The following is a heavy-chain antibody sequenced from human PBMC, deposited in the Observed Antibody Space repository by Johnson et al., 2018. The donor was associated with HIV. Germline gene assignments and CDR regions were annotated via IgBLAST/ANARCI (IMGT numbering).Heavy chain of an antibody. CDR3: AKGDREIWFGGVIAPVALDI. CDR1: GFTFSSYA. J-gene: IGHJ3*02. V-gene: IGHV3-30*04. D-gene: IGHD3-16*02. Sequence: QVQLVESGGGVVQPGRSLRLSCAASGFTFSSYAMHLVRQAPGKALEWVAVISYDGSNKYYADSVKGRFTISRDKSKTTLHREMNSLGGEDAAVYYGAKGDREIWFGGVIAPVALDIWGQGTMVTVSS. CDR2: ISYDGSNK.